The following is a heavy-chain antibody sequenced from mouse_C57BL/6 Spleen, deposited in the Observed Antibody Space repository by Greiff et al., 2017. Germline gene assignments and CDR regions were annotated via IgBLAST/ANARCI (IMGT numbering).Heavy chain of an antibody. CDR1: GFNIQNTY. Sequence: EVQLQQSVAELVRPGASVKLSCTASGFNIQNTYMHWVKQRPEQGLEWIGRIDPANGNTKYAPKFQGKATITADTSSNTAYLQLSSLTSEDTAIYYCARGGSTYWYFDVWGTGTAVTVSS. V-gene: IGHV14-3*01. CDR3: ARGGSTYWYFDV. D-gene: IGHD1-1*01. J-gene: IGHJ1*03. CDR2: IDPANGNT.